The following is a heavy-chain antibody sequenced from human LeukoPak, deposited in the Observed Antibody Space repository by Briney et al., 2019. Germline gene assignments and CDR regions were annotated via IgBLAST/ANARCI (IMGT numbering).Heavy chain of an antibody. D-gene: IGHD3-22*01. Sequence: SQTLSLTCTVSGGSISSGGYYWSWIRQHPGKGLEWIGYIYYSGSTYYNPSLKSRVTISVDTSKNQFSLKLSSVTAADTAVYYCARVFGSSGYYYLDYWGQGTLVTVSS. CDR2: IYYSGST. CDR1: GGSISSGGYY. V-gene: IGHV4-31*03. CDR3: ARVFGSSGYYYLDY. J-gene: IGHJ4*02.